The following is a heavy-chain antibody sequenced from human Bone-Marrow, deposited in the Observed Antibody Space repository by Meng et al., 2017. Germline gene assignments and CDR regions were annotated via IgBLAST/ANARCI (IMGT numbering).Heavy chain of an antibody. D-gene: IGHD3-9*01. CDR1: GASISRSSYY. CDR3: ASAPINYDQLTGYYSGAFDI. Sequence: SETLSLTCTVSGASISRSSYYWGWIRQSPGKGLEWIANIYYFGRTYYSPSLKSRVTISMETSKNQFSLKVSSVTAADTAVYYCASAPINYDQLTGYYSGAFDIWGPGTMVTVAS. V-gene: IGHV4-39*07. J-gene: IGHJ3*02. CDR2: IYYFGRT.